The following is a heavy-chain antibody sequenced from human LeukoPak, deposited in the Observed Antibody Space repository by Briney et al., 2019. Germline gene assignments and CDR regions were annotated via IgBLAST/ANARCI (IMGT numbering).Heavy chain of an antibody. CDR2: IYYSGST. J-gene: IGHJ3*02. CDR3: ARVWDTAMVTAADAFDI. D-gene: IGHD5-18*01. CDR1: GASITSSNYY. V-gene: IGHV4-61*01. Sequence: ASETLSLTCAVSGASITSSNYYWSWIRQPPGKGLEWIGYIYYSGSTNYNPSLKSRVTISVDTSKNQFSLKLSSVTAADTAVYYCARVWDTAMVTAADAFDIWGQGTMVTVSS.